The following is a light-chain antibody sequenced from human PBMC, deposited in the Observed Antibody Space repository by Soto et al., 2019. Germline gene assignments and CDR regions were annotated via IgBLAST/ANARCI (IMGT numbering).Light chain of an antibody. Sequence: QSVLTQPPSASGSPGQSVTISCTGTSSDVGGYNYVSWYQQHPGKAPKLMIYEVSKRPSGVPDRFSGSKSGNTASLTVSGLQAEDEADYYCSSYAGRVGFGGGTKLTVL. V-gene: IGLV2-8*01. CDR2: EVS. CDR3: SSYAGRVG. CDR1: SSDVGGYNY. J-gene: IGLJ2*01.